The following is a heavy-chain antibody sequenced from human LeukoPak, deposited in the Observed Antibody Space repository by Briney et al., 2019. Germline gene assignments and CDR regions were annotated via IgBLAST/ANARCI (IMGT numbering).Heavy chain of an antibody. J-gene: IGHJ4*02. CDR2: IKQDGSEK. CDR1: GFTFSNAW. Sequence: GGSLRLSCAASGFTFSNAWMSWVRQAPGKGLEWVANIKQDGSEKYYVDSVKGRFTISRDNAKNSLYLQMNSLRAEDTAVYYCAREELSAADYWGQGTLVTVSS. V-gene: IGHV3-7*01. CDR3: AREELSAADY. D-gene: IGHD3-3*01.